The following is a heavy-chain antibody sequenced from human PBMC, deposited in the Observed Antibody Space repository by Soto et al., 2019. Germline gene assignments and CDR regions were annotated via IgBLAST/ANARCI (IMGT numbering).Heavy chain of an antibody. D-gene: IGHD3-3*01. Sequence: EVQLVESGGGLVQPGGSLRLSCAASGFTVSSNYMSWVRQAPRKGLEWVSVIYSGGSTYYADSVKGRFTISRDNSKNTLYLQMNSLRAEDTAVYFSGPGAAIFGVTKGDAFDIWGQGTMVTVSS. CDR2: IYSGGST. CDR1: GFTVSSNY. CDR3: GPGAAIFGVTKGDAFDI. V-gene: IGHV3-66*01. J-gene: IGHJ3*02.